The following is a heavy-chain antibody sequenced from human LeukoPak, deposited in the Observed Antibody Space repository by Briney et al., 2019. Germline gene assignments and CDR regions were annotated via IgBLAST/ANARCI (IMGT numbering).Heavy chain of an antibody. Sequence: SQTLSLTCSVSGGSISSSNYYWSWIRQPAGKGLEWIGRIYTSESTNYNPSLKSRVTISVDTSKNQFSLRLSSVTAADTAVYYCARGNYYDSSGYRSPAFDIWGQGTMVTVSS. CDR1: GGSISSSNYY. D-gene: IGHD3-22*01. J-gene: IGHJ3*02. CDR3: ARGNYYDSSGYRSPAFDI. V-gene: IGHV4-61*02. CDR2: IYTSEST.